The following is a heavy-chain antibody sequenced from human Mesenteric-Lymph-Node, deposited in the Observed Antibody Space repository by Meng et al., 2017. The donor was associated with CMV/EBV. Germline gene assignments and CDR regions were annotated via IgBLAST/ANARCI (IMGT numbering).Heavy chain of an antibody. CDR1: GGPISSSSYY. V-gene: IGHV4-39*01. CDR3: ARPHYYGSGSSPWFDP. D-gene: IGHD3-10*01. CDR2: IYYSGST. J-gene: IGHJ5*02. Sequence: QLQLQESGPGLGKPSEPLSPTCTVSGGPISSSSYYWGWIRQPPGKGLEWIGSIYYSGSTYYNPSLKSRVTISVDTSKNQFSLKLSSVTAADTAVYYCARPHYYGSGSSPWFDPWGQGTLVTVSS.